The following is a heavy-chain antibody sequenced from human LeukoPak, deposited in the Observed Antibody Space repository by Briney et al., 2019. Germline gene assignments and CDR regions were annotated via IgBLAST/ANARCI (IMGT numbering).Heavy chain of an antibody. CDR2: ISGYNGNT. V-gene: IGHV1-18*01. J-gene: IGHJ5*02. D-gene: IGHD3-22*01. CDR1: GYTFTSYG. CDR3: ARDGRHRYYYDSSGFYGGWFDP. Sequence: GASVKVSCKASGYTFTSYGITWVRQAPGQGLEWMGWISGYNGNTNYAQNLQGRVTMTTDTSTNTAYMELRRLRSDDTAVYYCARDGRHRYYYDSSGFYGGWFDPWGQGTLVTVSS.